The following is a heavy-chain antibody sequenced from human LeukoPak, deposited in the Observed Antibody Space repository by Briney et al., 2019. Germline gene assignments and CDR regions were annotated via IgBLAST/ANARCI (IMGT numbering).Heavy chain of an antibody. Sequence: SETLSLTCAVYGGSFSSYYWSWIRQPPGKGLEWNGEINHSGSTNYNPSLKSRVTISVDTSKNQFSLNLSSVTAADTAIYYCARYYGSGSYCLAYWGQGTLVTVSS. D-gene: IGHD3-10*01. CDR1: GGSFSSYY. J-gene: IGHJ4*02. CDR3: ARYYGSGSYCLAY. CDR2: INHSGST. V-gene: IGHV4-34*01.